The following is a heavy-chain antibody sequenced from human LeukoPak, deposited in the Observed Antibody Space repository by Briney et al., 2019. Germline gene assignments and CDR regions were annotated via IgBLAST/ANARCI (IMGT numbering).Heavy chain of an antibody. CDR2: ISSSGSTI. Sequence: SGGSLRLSCAASGFTFSDYYMSWIRQAPGKGLEWVSYISSSGSTIYYADSVKGRFTISSDNAKNSLYLQINSLRAEDTAPYYCATIAAAGPFDYWGQGTLVTVSS. CDR1: GFTFSDYY. V-gene: IGHV3-11*01. D-gene: IGHD6-13*01. J-gene: IGHJ4*02. CDR3: ATIAAAGPFDY.